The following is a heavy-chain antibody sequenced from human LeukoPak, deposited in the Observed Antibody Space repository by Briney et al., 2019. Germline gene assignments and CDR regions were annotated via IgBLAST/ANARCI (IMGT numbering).Heavy chain of an antibody. CDR1: GLTVSSNS. Sequence: PGGSLRLSCAASGLTVSSNSMSWVRQAPGKGLEWVSFIYSGGSTYYADSVKGRFTISRDNSKNPLYLQMNSLRADDTAVYYCARRAGAYSHPYDYWGQGTLVTVSS. D-gene: IGHD4/OR15-4a*01. V-gene: IGHV3-53*01. CDR2: IYSGGST. CDR3: ARRAGAYSHPYDY. J-gene: IGHJ4*02.